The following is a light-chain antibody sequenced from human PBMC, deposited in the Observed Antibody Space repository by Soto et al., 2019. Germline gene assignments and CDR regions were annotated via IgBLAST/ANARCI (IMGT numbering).Light chain of an antibody. CDR1: QSISVW. Sequence: DIPVTQSPSTLSASLGDRVTITCRASQSISVWLAWYQQKAGKAPNLLIYKASRLEGGVPSRFSGSGSETEFTLTISGLQPGDSATYYCQQYNSYSPTFGQGTKVDIK. CDR3: QQYNSYSPT. V-gene: IGKV1-5*03. CDR2: KAS. J-gene: IGKJ1*01.